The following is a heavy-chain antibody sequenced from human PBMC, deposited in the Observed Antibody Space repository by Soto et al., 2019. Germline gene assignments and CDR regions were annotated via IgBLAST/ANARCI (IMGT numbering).Heavy chain of an antibody. Sequence: QVQLQESGPGLVKPSQTLSLTCTVSGGSISSGGYYWSWIRQHPGKGLEWIGYIYYSGSTYYNSSLKSRVTISVDTSKNQFSLKLSSVTAADTAVYYCAREPRDYYDSSGGFDPWGQGTLVTVSS. V-gene: IGHV4-31*03. J-gene: IGHJ5*02. CDR1: GGSISSGGYY. CDR3: AREPRDYYDSSGGFDP. CDR2: IYYSGST. D-gene: IGHD3-22*01.